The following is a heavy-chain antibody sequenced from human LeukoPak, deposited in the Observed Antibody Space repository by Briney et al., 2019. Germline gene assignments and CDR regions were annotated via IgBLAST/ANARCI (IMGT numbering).Heavy chain of an antibody. CDR1: GYTFTNYG. V-gene: IGHV1-18*01. CDR2: ISAYNGHT. D-gene: IGHD3-22*01. J-gene: IGHJ4*02. CDR3: ATPQGYYDSNGYDFDY. Sequence: ASVKVSCKASGYTFTNYGITWLRQAPGQGLEWMGWISAYNGHTNYAQKLQGRLTMTTDTSTSTAYMELRSLRSHDTAVYYCATPQGYYDSNGYDFDYWGQGCLVTVSS.